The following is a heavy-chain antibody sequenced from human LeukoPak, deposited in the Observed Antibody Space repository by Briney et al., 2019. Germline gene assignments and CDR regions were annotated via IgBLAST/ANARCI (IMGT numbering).Heavy chain of an antibody. Sequence: PGGSLRLSCAASGFNFDIFAMTWVRQAPGKGLEWVSAIGSSGSTYYADSVKGRFTISRDNSKSTLFLDMNSLRDDDTAIYYCARPRWPLDYWGQGSRVIVSS. J-gene: IGHJ4*02. D-gene: IGHD5-24*01. CDR1: GFNFDIFA. V-gene: IGHV3-23*01. CDR2: IGSSGST. CDR3: ARPRWPLDY.